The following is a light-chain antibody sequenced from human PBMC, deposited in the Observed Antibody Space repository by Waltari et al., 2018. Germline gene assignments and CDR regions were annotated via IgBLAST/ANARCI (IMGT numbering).Light chain of an antibody. CDR3: QAWVSSSVLFV. V-gene: IGLV3-1*01. J-gene: IGLJ1*01. CDR2: QDT. CDR1: TFGGKF. Sequence: SYELTQPPSLSVSPGQTANITCSGATFGGKFGSWYQQKAGQSPVVVIYQDTKRPPGIPERFSGSNSGNTAALTISGTQTVDEGDYYCQAWVSSSVLFVFGPGTKVTVL.